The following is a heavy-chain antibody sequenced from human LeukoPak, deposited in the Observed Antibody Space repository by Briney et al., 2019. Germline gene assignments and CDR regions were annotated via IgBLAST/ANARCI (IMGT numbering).Heavy chain of an antibody. V-gene: IGHV4-34*01. CDR2: INHSGST. Sequence: SETLSLTCAVYGGPFSGYYWSWIRQPPGKGLEWIGEINHSGSTNYNPSLKSRVTISVDTSKNQFSLKLSSVTAADTAVYYCARIQLWLDYWGQGTLVTVSS. CDR1: GGPFSGYY. J-gene: IGHJ4*02. CDR3: ARIQLWLDY. D-gene: IGHD5-18*01.